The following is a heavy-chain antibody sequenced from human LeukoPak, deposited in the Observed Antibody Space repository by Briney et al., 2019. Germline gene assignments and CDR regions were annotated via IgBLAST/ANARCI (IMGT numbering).Heavy chain of an antibody. D-gene: IGHD3-22*01. Sequence: LGGSLRLSCAASGFTFSDYYMSWIRQAPGKGLEWVSYISSSGSTIYYADSVKGRFTISRDNAKNSLYLQMNSLRAEDTAVYYCARDHYYDSSGYYRPDAFDIWGQGTMVTVSS. CDR3: ARDHYYDSSGYYRPDAFDI. CDR2: ISSSGSTI. J-gene: IGHJ3*02. V-gene: IGHV3-11*04. CDR1: GFTFSDYY.